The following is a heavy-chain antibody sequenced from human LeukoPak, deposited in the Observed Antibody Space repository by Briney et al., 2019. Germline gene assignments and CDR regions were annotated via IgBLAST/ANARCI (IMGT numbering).Heavy chain of an antibody. J-gene: IGHJ5*02. CDR3: ARGSFRFDP. CDR2: IKPDGSEK. CDR1: GFTFSTYW. V-gene: IGHV3-7*01. D-gene: IGHD1-26*01. Sequence: GGSLRLSCAASGFTFSTYWMTWVRQAPGKGLEWVANIKPDGSEKNYVDSVKGRFTISRDNAKNSLSLQMNSLTAEDTAVYCCARGSFRFDPWGQGTLVTVSS.